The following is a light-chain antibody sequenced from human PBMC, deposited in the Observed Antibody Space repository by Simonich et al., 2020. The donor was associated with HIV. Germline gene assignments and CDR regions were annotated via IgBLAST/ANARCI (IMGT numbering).Light chain of an antibody. CDR1: QSALYSSKNKNY. CDR3: QQYFTTPPT. V-gene: IGKV4-1*01. J-gene: IGKJ3*01. CDR2: WAS. Sequence: DIVMTQSPDSLAVSLGERATINCKSSQSALYSSKNKNYLAWYQQKPGQPPQLLIYWASTRESGVPGRFSGSGSGTDFTLTISSLQAEDVAVYYCQQYFTTPPTFGPGTKVDIK.